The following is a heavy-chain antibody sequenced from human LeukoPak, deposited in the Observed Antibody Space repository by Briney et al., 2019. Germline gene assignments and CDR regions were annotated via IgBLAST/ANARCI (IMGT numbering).Heavy chain of an antibody. CDR2: ISYDGSNK. V-gene: IGHV3-30*03. CDR3: VRGDVLLWFGELLGTPSDFDY. D-gene: IGHD3-10*01. Sequence: GGSLRLSCAASGFTFSSYGMHWVRQAPGKGLEWVAVISYDGSNKYYADSVKGRFTISRDNSKNTLYLQMSSLRAEDTAVYYCVRGDVLLWFGELLGTPSDFDYWGQGTLVTVSS. J-gene: IGHJ4*02. CDR1: GFTFSSYG.